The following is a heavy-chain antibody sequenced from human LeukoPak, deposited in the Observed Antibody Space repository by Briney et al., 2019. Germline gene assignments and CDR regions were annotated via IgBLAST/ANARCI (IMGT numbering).Heavy chain of an antibody. V-gene: IGHV4-34*01. CDR3: ARLTYGGIPCY. D-gene: IGHD4-23*01. J-gene: IGHJ4*02. CDR2: INHSGST. CDR1: GGSFSGYY. Sequence: PSETLSLTCAVYGGSFSGYYWSWIRQPPGKGLEWIGEINHSGSTNYNPSLKSRVTISVDTSKNQFSLKLSSVTAADTAVYYCARLTYGGIPCYWGQGTLVTVSS.